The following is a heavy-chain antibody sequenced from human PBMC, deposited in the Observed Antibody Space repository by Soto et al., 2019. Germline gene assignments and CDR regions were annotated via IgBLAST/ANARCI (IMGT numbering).Heavy chain of an antibody. CDR2: IKSDGSGT. Sequence: EVQLVESGGGLVQPGESLTLSCAASGFTFSSYWMHWVRQAPGKGLVWVSRIKSDGSGTYYADSVKGRLTISRDNAKNTLYLQINSLRVADTTVHFCARRHPDRHGGNGYLGRHWGQGTLVTVSS. J-gene: IGHJ1*01. CDR3: ARRHPDRHGGNGYLGRH. CDR1: GFTFSSYW. V-gene: IGHV3-74*01. D-gene: IGHD5-18*01.